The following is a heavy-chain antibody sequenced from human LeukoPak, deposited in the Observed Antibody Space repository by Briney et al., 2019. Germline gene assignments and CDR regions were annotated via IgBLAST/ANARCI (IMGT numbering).Heavy chain of an antibody. CDR2: ISSSSSYI. Sequence: GGSLRLSCAASGFTFSSYSMNWVRQAPGKGLEWVSSISSSSSYIYYADSVKGRFTISRDNAKNSLYLQMSSLRAEDTAVYYCARGYDSSGYYPNCWGQGTLVTVSS. J-gene: IGHJ4*02. CDR3: ARGYDSSGYYPNC. CDR1: GFTFSSYS. V-gene: IGHV3-21*01. D-gene: IGHD3-22*01.